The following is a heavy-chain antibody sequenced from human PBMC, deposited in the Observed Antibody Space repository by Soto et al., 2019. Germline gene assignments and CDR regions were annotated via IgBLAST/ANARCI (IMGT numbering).Heavy chain of an antibody. J-gene: IGHJ4*02. CDR3: ARTPSYERDDFYRHFDF. V-gene: IGHV3-74*01. CDR1: GFTFSSYW. D-gene: IGHD3-3*01. Sequence: EVQLVESGGALVQPGGSLRLSCAASGFTFSSYWMPWVRQAPGKRLVWVAHIKSDGSRTGYADSVKARFTISRDNAQNMVFLQMNSRRAEDSAVYYCARTPSYERDDFYRHFDFWGQGALVIVSS. CDR2: IKSDGSRT.